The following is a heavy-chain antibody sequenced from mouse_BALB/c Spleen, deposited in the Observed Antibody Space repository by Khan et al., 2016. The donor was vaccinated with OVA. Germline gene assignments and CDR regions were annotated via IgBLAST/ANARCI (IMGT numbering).Heavy chain of an antibody. J-gene: IGHJ3*01. CDR3: ARHNYGPFAY. Sequence: EVELVESGGDLVKPGGSQKLSCSASGFTFSTFAMSWVRQTPEKRLEWVATISSGGDYFYYPDSVKGRFTISIDNAKNTLYLQMSSLRSEDTAMYYCARHNYGPFAYWGQGTLVTVSA. V-gene: IGHV5-9-3*01. CDR2: ISSGGDYF. CDR1: GFTFSTFA. D-gene: IGHD1-1*01.